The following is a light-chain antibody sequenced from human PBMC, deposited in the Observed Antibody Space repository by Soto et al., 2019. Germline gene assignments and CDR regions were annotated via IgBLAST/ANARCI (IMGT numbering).Light chain of an antibody. CDR3: QQYYRPWT. J-gene: IGKJ1*01. CDR2: WAS. Sequence: DIVMTQSPDSLAVSLGERATINCKSSQSVLYSSNNKNYLAWYQQKPGQPPKLLIYWASTRESGVPDRFSGNGSGIDFTVTIRSLQAEDVAVYYCQQYYRPWTFGQGTKVEIK. V-gene: IGKV4-1*01. CDR1: QSVLYSSNNKNY.